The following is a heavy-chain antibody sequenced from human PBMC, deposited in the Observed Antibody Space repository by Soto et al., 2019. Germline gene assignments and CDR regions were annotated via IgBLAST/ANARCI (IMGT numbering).Heavy chain of an antibody. CDR1: GGTFSSYA. Sequence: GASVKVSCKASGGTFSSYAISWVRQAPGQGLEWIGGIIPIFGTANYAQKFQGRVTITVDESTSTAYMELSSLISEDTAVYYCARQLGGGAFDIWGQGTMVTVSS. V-gene: IGHV1-69*13. D-gene: IGHD7-27*01. CDR2: IIPIFGTA. CDR3: ARQLGGGAFDI. J-gene: IGHJ3*02.